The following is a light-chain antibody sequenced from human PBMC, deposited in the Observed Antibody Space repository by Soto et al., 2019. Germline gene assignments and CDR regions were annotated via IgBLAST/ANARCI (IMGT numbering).Light chain of an antibody. J-gene: IGKJ5*01. CDR2: DAS. V-gene: IGKV3-11*01. CDR3: QQRSNWPHT. Sequence: EIVLTQSPATLSLSPGERATVSCRASQSVSSYLAWYQQKPCQAPRLLIYDASNRATGSPARFSGSGSGTDFTLTISSLEPEDFAVYYCQQRSNWPHTFGQGTRLEIK. CDR1: QSVSSY.